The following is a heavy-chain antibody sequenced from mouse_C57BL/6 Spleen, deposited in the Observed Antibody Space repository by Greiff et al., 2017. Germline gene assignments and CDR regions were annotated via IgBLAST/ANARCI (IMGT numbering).Heavy chain of an antibody. CDR2: IDPSDSYT. CDR3: ARRHYYGSSPFAY. V-gene: IGHV1-69*01. CDR1: GYTFTSYW. J-gene: IGHJ3*01. D-gene: IGHD1-1*01. Sequence: VQLQQPGAELVMPGASVKLSCKASGYTFTSYWMHWVKQRPGQGLEWIGEIDPSDSYTNYNQKFKGKSTLTVDKSSSTAYMQLSSLTSEDSAVYYCARRHYYGSSPFAYWGQGTLVTVSA.